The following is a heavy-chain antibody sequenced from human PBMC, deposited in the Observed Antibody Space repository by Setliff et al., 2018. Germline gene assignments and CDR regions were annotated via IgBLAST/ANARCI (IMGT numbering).Heavy chain of an antibody. Sequence: PSETLSLTCTVSGDSMSSYYWSWIWQSPGKGLEWIGYVHYSGDSNYNPSLKSRVTMSVDTSKDQFSLNLRSVTAADTAVYYCARQPSSGSYYNPRPYYFDFWGQGTLVTVSS. CDR2: VHYSGDS. CDR3: ARQPSSGSYYNPRPYYFDF. D-gene: IGHD3-10*01. V-gene: IGHV4-59*01. J-gene: IGHJ4*02. CDR1: GDSMSSYY.